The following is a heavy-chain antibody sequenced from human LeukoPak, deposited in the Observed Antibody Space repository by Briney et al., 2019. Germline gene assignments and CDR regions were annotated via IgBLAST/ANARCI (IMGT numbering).Heavy chain of an antibody. V-gene: IGHV4-59*11. CDR2: IYYSGST. CDR1: GGSISSHY. CDR3: AKLGYCSSASCYFDAFDI. J-gene: IGHJ3*02. D-gene: IGHD2-2*01. Sequence: PSETLSLTCTVSGGSISSHYWSWIRQPPGKGLEWIGYIYYSGSTNYSPSLKSRVTISVDTSKNQCSLELSSVTPADTAVYYCAKLGYCSSASCYFDAFDIWGQGTLVTVSS.